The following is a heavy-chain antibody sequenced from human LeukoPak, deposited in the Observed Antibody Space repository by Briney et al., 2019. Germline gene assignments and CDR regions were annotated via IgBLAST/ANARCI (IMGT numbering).Heavy chain of an antibody. CDR3: ATYSTPSQAPVY. J-gene: IGHJ4*02. Sequence: PGGSLRLSCAASGFTFSSYWMTWVRQAPGKGLEWVANIKQDGSEKYYVDSVKGRFTISRDNAKNSLYLQMNSLRAEDTAVYYCATYSTPSQAPVYWGQGTLVTVSS. CDR2: IKQDGSEK. D-gene: IGHD6-13*01. CDR1: GFTFSSYW. V-gene: IGHV3-7*01.